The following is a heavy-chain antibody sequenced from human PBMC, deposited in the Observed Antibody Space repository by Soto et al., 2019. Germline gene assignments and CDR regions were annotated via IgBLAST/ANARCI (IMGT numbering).Heavy chain of an antibody. D-gene: IGHD3-10*01. CDR3: ARNGTYGSSRGHYSGMDV. Sequence: ASVKVSCKASGGTFDKFIMNWVRQTPGRGLEWMGGIVPMLGTPTYAEKLKGRVRISATGSATTTYMEVTSLRSEDTAIYYCARNGTYGSSRGHYSGMDVWGQGTTVTVSS. J-gene: IGHJ6*02. CDR2: IVPMLGTP. V-gene: IGHV1-69*13. CDR1: GGTFDKFI.